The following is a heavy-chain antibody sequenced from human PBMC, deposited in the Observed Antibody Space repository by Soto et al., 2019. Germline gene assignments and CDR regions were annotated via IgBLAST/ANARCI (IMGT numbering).Heavy chain of an antibody. CDR2: SHGSGDST. Sequence: EVQLLESGGGLVQPGGSLRLSCAASGFTFGNYAMSWVRQAPWKGLEWVSGSHGSGDSTDYADSVKGRFTISRDNSKNMLFLQMNSLRAEDTALYYCAKGFHYYGSGSYYKRYNFDSWGLGILVTVSS. J-gene: IGHJ4*02. D-gene: IGHD3-10*01. CDR3: AKGFHYYGSGSYYKRYNFDS. V-gene: IGHV3-23*01. CDR1: GFTFGNYA.